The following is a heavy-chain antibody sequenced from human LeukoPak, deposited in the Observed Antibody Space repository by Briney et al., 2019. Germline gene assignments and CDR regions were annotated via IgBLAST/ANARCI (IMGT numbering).Heavy chain of an antibody. D-gene: IGHD2-21*01. CDR2: ISGSGGRT. Sequence: PGGSLRLSCAGSGFTFSSYAMSWVRQAPGEGLEWVSAISGSGGRTYYADSVKGRFTISRDNSKNTVYVQMNSLRAEDTAVYFCVVVSYCGGDCYDYWGQGTLVTVSS. CDR3: VVVSYCGGDCYDY. V-gene: IGHV3-23*01. CDR1: GFTFSSYA. J-gene: IGHJ4*02.